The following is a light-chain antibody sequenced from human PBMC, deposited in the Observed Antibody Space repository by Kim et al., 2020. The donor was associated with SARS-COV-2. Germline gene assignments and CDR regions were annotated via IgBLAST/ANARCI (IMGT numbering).Light chain of an antibody. CDR2: GTS. Sequence: EIVMTQSPATLSVSPGGRATLPCRASRSVSSNLAWYQHKPGQAPRVLIYGTSTRATGIPARFSGSGSGTEFTLTISSLQSGDSAVYYCHQYNTWPPGTFGQGTKLEI. CDR3: HQYNTWPPGT. J-gene: IGKJ2*01. V-gene: IGKV3-15*01. CDR1: RSVSSN.